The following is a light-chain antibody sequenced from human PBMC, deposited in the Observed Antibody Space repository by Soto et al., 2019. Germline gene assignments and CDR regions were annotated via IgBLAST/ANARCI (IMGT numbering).Light chain of an antibody. CDR1: SSNIGNNA. V-gene: IGLV1-36*01. CDR2: YDD. Sequence: QSVLTQPPSVSEAPRQRVTISCSGSSSNIGNNAVNWYQQLPGKAPKLLIYYDDLLPSGVSDRFSGSKSGTSASLAISGLQSEDEADYYWAAWDDSLNAVVFGGGTKLTVL. CDR3: AAWDDSLNAVV. J-gene: IGLJ2*01.